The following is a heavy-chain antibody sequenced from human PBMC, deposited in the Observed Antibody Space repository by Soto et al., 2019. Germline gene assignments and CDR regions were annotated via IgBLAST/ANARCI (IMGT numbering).Heavy chain of an antibody. CDR3: AGGIAARPLGY. J-gene: IGHJ4*02. CDR1: GGSISSGGYS. Sequence: QLQLQESGSGLVKPSQTLSLTCAVSGGSISSGGYSWSWIRQPPGKGLEWMGYISHSGSTYYNPSLQSRVTISVDRSKSQFSLRLSSVTAANTAVYYCAGGIAARPLGYWGQGTLVTVSS. D-gene: IGHD6-6*01. V-gene: IGHV4-30-2*01. CDR2: ISHSGST.